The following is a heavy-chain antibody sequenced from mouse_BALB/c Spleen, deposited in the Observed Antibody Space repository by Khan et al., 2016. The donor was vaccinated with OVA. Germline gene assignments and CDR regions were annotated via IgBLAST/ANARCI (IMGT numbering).Heavy chain of an antibody. D-gene: IGHD2-2*01. CDR1: GFAIKDYY. CDR2: IDPENDNT. Sequence: EVQLQESGAELVRPGAFVNLSCKASGFAIKDYYMHWVKQRPEQGLEWIGWIDPENDNTKYDPKFQGKASIPSDTSSNTAYLQLSSLTSEDTAVFYWAKAGYTPCFAYWGQGTLVTVSA. J-gene: IGHJ3*01. CDR3: AKAGYTPCFAY. V-gene: IGHV14-1*02.